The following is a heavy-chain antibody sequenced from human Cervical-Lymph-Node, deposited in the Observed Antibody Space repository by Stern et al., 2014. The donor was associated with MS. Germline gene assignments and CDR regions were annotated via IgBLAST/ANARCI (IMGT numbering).Heavy chain of an antibody. V-gene: IGHV3-15*01. CDR3: TTTGGYWLDFDY. Sequence: EVQLVESGGDLVKPGGSLRLSCAASGFTFSRAWMTWVRQAPGKGLEWIGRIQSKTDGGTTDSSAPVKGRFTISRDDSKNTLYLQMNSLKIEDTAVYYCTTTGGYWLDFDYWGQGTLVTVSS. D-gene: IGHD2-8*02. J-gene: IGHJ4*02. CDR2: IQSKTDGGTT. CDR1: GFTFSRAW.